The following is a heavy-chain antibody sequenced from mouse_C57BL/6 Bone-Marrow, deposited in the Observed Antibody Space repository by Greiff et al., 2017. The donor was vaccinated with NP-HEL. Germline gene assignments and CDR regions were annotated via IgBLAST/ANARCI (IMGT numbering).Heavy chain of an antibody. V-gene: IGHV14-3*01. CDR1: GFNIKNTY. CDR2: IDPANSTT. CDR3: ASKLLLRYGYFDV. J-gene: IGHJ1*03. D-gene: IGHD1-1*01. Sequence: EVKLQESVAELVRPGASVKLSCTASGFNIKNTYMHWVKQRPEQGLEWIRRIDPANSTTKYAPKFQGKATITADTSSNTAYLQLSSLTSEDTAIYYCASKLLLRYGYFDVWGTGTTVTVSS.